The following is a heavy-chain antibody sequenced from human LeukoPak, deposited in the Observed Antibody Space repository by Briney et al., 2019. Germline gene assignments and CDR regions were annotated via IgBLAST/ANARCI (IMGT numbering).Heavy chain of an antibody. CDR3: ARDAAAAGPFDY. Sequence: ASVKVSCKTSGYTFTSYGISWVRQAPGQGLEWMGWISAYTGDANSAQKFRGRVTLTTDTSTSTAYMELRSLRSDDTAVYYCARDAAAAGPFDYWGQGTLVTVSS. CDR1: GYTFTSYG. D-gene: IGHD6-13*01. J-gene: IGHJ4*02. V-gene: IGHV1-18*01. CDR2: ISAYTGDA.